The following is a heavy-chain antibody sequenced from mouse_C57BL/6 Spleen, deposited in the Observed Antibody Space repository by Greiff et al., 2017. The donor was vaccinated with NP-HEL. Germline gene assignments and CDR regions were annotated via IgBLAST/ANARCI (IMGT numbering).Heavy chain of an antibody. V-gene: IGHV1-15*01. CDR3: TRSEAPYYYAMDY. J-gene: IGHJ4*01. Sequence: QVQLQQSGAELVRPGASVTLSCKASGYTFTDYEMHWVKQTPVHGLEWIGAIDPETGGTAYNQKFKGKAILTADKSSSTAYMELRSLTSTDSTVYYCTRSEAPYYYAMDYWGQGTSVTVSS. CDR1: GYTFTDYE. CDR2: IDPETGGT.